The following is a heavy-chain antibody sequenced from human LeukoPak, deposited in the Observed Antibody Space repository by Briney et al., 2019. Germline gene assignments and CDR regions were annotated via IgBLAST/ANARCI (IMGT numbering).Heavy chain of an antibody. D-gene: IGHD3-22*01. CDR2: ISSSSSYI. CDR1: GFTFSSYS. V-gene: IGHV3-21*04. CDR3: AKATYYYDSSGPVDAFDI. Sequence: GGSLRLSCAAFGFTFSSYSMNWVRQAPGKGLEWVSSISSSSSYIYYADSVKGRFTISRDNAKNSLYLQMNSLRAEDTAVYYCAKATYYYDSSGPVDAFDIWGQGTMVTVSS. J-gene: IGHJ3*02.